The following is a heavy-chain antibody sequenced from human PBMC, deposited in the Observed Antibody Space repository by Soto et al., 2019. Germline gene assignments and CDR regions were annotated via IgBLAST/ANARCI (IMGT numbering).Heavy chain of an antibody. CDR1: GFTFSDYY. CDR3: ARDGEGYGDLPPYYFDY. D-gene: IGHD4-17*01. Sequence: QVQLVESGGGLVKPGGSLRLSCAASGFTFSDYYMSWIRQAPGKGLEWVSYISSSSSYTNYSDSVKGRFTISRDNAKNSLYLQMNSLRAEDTAVYYCARDGEGYGDLPPYYFDYWGQGTLVTVSS. J-gene: IGHJ4*02. V-gene: IGHV3-11*05. CDR2: ISSSSSYT.